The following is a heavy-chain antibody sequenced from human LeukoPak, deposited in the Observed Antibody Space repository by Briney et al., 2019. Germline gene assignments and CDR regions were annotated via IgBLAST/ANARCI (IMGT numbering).Heavy chain of an antibody. Sequence: GGSLRLSCAASGFTFSSYAMHWVRQAPGKGLEWVAVISYDGSNKYYADSVKGRFTISRDNSKNTLYLQMNSLETEDTAVYYCTTVYSSSCYYWGQGTLVTVSS. V-gene: IGHV3-30-3*01. D-gene: IGHD6-13*01. J-gene: IGHJ4*02. CDR1: GFTFSSYA. CDR3: TTVYSSSCYY. CDR2: ISYDGSNK.